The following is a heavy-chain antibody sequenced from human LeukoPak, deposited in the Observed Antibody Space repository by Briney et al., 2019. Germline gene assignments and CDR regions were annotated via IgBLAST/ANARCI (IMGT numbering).Heavy chain of an antibody. J-gene: IGHJ4*02. CDR3: AKGSRVSRPYYFDY. D-gene: IGHD6-6*01. V-gene: IGHV3-23*01. Sequence: GGSLRLSCAASGFTFSSYAMSWVRQVPGKGLERFSAITGGGDDTYYADSVEGRFTISRDNSKNTLYLQMNSLRAEDTAVYYCAKGSRVSRPYYFDYWGQGTLVTVSS. CDR1: GFTFSSYA. CDR2: ITGGGDDT.